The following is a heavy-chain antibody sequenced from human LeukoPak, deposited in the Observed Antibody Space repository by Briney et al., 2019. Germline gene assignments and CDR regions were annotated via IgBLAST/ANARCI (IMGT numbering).Heavy chain of an antibody. CDR3: ARVENYPLSRGGFYYYIDV. Sequence: GASVKVSCKAAAYTCTNYDINWVRQAPGQGREWMGWINPKSGGASYARKFQGRVTMTRDTSISTAYMELSSLRSDDTAVYYCARVENYPLSRGGFYYYIDVWGKGTTVTVSS. V-gene: IGHV1-2*02. D-gene: IGHD1-7*01. J-gene: IGHJ6*03. CDR2: INPKSGGA. CDR1: AYTCTNYD.